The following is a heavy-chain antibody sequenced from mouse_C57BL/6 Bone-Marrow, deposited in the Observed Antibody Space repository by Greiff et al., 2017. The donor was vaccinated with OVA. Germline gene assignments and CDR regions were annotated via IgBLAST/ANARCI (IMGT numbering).Heavy chain of an antibody. Sequence: EVQLQQSGPELVKPGASVKISCKASGYTFTDYYMNWVKQSHGKSLEWIGDINPNNGGTSYNQKFKGKATLPVDKSSSTAYMELRSLTSEDSAVYYCARSKFYDGFAYWGQGTLVTVSA. J-gene: IGHJ3*01. CDR3: ARSKFYDGFAY. CDR2: INPNNGGT. D-gene: IGHD2-12*01. V-gene: IGHV1-26*01. CDR1: GYTFTDYY.